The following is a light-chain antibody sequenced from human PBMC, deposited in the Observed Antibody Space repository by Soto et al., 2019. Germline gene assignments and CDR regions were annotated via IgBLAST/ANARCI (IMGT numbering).Light chain of an antibody. CDR1: SSDVGGYNY. Sequence: QSVLTQPASVSGSPGQSITISCTGTSSDVGGYNYVSWYQQHPGKAPKLIIYDVSNRPSGVSNRSSGSKSGNTASLTISGLQAEDEADYYGSSYTSSSTLVFGGGTQLTVL. V-gene: IGLV2-14*01. J-gene: IGLJ2*01. CDR2: DVS. CDR3: SSYTSSSTLV.